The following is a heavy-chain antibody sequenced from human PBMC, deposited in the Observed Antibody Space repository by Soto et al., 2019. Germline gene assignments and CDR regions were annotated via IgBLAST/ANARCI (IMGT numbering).Heavy chain of an antibody. D-gene: IGHD5-12*01. J-gene: IGHJ4*02. V-gene: IGHV3-23*01. Sequence: GSLRLSCAASGFTFSSYAMSWVRQAPGKGLEWVSAISGSGGSTYYADSVKGRFTISRDNSKNTLYLQMNSLRAEDTAVYYCAKDPEAMATITDLFDYWGQGTLVTVSS. CDR3: AKDPEAMATITDLFDY. CDR2: ISGSGGST. CDR1: GFTFSSYA.